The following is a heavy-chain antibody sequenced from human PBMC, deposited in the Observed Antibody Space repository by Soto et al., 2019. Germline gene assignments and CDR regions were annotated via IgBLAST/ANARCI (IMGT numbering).Heavy chain of an antibody. D-gene: IGHD3-3*01. V-gene: IGHV3-33*01. CDR2: IWYDGSNK. CDR3: ARAXRRFLEWSPTPYYGMDV. Sequence: GGSLRLSCAASGFTFSSYGMHWVRQAPGKGLEWVAVIWYDGSNKYYADSVKGRFTISRDNSKNTLYLQMNSLRAEDTAVYYCARAXRRFLEWSPTPYYGMDVWGQGTTVTVSS. J-gene: IGHJ6*02. CDR1: GFTFSSYG.